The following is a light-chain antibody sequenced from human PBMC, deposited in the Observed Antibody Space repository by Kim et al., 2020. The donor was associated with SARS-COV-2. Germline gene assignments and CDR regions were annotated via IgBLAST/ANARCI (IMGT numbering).Light chain of an antibody. J-gene: IGLJ2*01. Sequence: SYELTQPPSVSVSPGQTASITCSGVRLGHKYVCWYRHKPGQSPEVVIYQDTQRPSGIPERFSGYNSGNTATLTISGPQDAAEADYYCQVWDRPTTVFGGG. V-gene: IGLV3-1*01. CDR2: QDT. CDR1: RLGHKY. CDR3: QVWDRPTTV.